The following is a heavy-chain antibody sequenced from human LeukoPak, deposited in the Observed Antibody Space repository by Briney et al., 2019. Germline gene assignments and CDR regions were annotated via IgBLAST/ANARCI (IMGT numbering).Heavy chain of an antibody. Sequence: PGGSLRLSCAASEFTFSSYWMHWVRQAPGKGLVWVSRINSDGSSTGYADSVKGRFTISRDNAENMLYLQMNSLRVEDTAVYYCARGNYYGLWGQGTLVTVSS. CDR3: ARGNYYGL. D-gene: IGHD4-11*01. J-gene: IGHJ4*02. CDR1: EFTFSSYW. V-gene: IGHV3-74*01. CDR2: INSDGSST.